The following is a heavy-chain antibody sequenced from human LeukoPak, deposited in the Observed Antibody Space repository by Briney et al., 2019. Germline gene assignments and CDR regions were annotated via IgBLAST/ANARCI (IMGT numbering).Heavy chain of an antibody. J-gene: IGHJ6*03. CDR3: AREVPAYYYYMDV. CDR1: GGSISSGRYY. CDR2: IYTSGST. Sequence: SETLSLTCTVSGGSISSGRYYWSWIRQPAGKGLEWIGRIYTSGSTNYNPSLKSRVTISVDTSKNQFSLKLSSVTAADTAVYYCAREVPAYYYYMDVWGKGTTVTVSS. V-gene: IGHV4-61*02.